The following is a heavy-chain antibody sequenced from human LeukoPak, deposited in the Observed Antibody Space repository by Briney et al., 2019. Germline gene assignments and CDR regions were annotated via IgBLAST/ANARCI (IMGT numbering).Heavy chain of an antibody. CDR1: GGSISSYY. Sequence: SGTLSLTCTVSGGSISSYYWSWIRQPPGKGLEWIGYTYYSGSTNYNPSLKSRVTISVDTSKNQFSLRLSSVTAADTAVYYCARHRIGDSRCFDCWGQGTLVTVSS. CDR2: TYYSGST. CDR3: ARHRIGDSRCFDC. J-gene: IGHJ4*02. V-gene: IGHV4-59*08. D-gene: IGHD3-16*01.